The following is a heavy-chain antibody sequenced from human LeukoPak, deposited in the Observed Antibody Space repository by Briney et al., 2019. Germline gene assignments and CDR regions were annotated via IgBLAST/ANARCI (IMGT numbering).Heavy chain of an antibody. CDR1: GGSISSGDYY. CDR2: IYYSGST. Sequence: SETLSLTCTVSGGSISSGDYYWSWIRQPPGKGLEWIGYIYYSGSTHYNPSLESRVTISVDTSKNQFSLKLSSVTAADTAVYYCASFIAAAGTLDYWGQGTLVTVSS. J-gene: IGHJ4*02. D-gene: IGHD6-13*01. V-gene: IGHV4-30-4*01. CDR3: ASFIAAAGTLDY.